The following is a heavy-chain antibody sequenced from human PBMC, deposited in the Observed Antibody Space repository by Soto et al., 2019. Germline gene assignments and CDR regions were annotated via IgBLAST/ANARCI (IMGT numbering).Heavy chain of an antibody. CDR1: GFSLTTSGVG. CDR2: IHWNGDK. V-gene: IGHV2-5*01. CDR3: AHRRVGAGMDY. Sequence: QITLKESGPTLVKPTQTLTLTCTFSGFSLTTSGVGVGCIRQPPGKALERLAVIHWNGDKHYSSSLKSRLTITKDTSKNQVVLTVTNMDPVDTAKYYCAHRRVGAGMDYWGPGTLVTVSS. J-gene: IGHJ4*02.